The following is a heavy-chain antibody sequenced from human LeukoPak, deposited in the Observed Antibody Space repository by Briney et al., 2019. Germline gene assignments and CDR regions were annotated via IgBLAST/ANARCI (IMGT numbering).Heavy chain of an antibody. Sequence: GGSLRLSCAASGFTVSSNYMSWVRQAPGKGLEWVSVIYSGGSTYYADSVKGRFTISRDNSENTLYLQMNSLRAEDTAVYYCARETTVTNGDFDYWGQGTLVTVSS. CDR2: IYSGGST. CDR3: ARETTVTNGDFDY. V-gene: IGHV3-66*01. CDR1: GFTVSSNY. J-gene: IGHJ4*02. D-gene: IGHD4-17*01.